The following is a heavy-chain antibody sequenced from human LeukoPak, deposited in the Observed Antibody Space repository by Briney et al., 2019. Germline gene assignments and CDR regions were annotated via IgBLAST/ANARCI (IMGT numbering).Heavy chain of an antibody. Sequence: GGSLRLSCTDSGFTVSTNSWSRVRQAPGKGLEWVSFIYSGGNTHYSDSVKGRFTISRDNSKNTLYLQMNSLRAEDTAIYYCARRSGEYSHPYDYWGQGTLVTVSS. CDR3: ARRSGEYSHPYDY. D-gene: IGHD2-15*01. J-gene: IGHJ4*02. CDR1: GFTVSTNS. V-gene: IGHV3-53*01. CDR2: IYSGGNT.